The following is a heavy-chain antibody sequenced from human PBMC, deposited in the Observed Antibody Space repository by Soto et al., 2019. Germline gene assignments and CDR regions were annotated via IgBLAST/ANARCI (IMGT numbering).Heavy chain of an antibody. Sequence: QVQLQESGPGLVKPSETLSLTCIVSNGSISSYYWSWFRQPPGKGLEWIGSIYSSGSTNYNPSLKSRVTISVHTSKNQFSLRLSYVTAADTAVYYCARGLTGSPIPGEYWGQGTLVTVSS. V-gene: IGHV4-59*01. CDR1: NGSISSYY. CDR3: ARGLTGSPIPGEY. D-gene: IGHD3-16*01. J-gene: IGHJ4*02. CDR2: IYSSGST.